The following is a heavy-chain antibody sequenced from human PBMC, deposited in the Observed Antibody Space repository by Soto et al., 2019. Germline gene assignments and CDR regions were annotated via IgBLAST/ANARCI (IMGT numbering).Heavy chain of an antibody. CDR2: INQSGST. Sequence: QVQLQQWGAGLLKPSETLSLTCAVYGGSFSGYYWNWIRQPPGKGLEWMGEINQSGSTNYNPSLKSRVTISVDTSKHQFSLKLSSVTAADTAVYYCARGWGRIFDYWGQGTLVTVSS. D-gene: IGHD7-27*01. CDR3: ARGWGRIFDY. CDR1: GGSFSGYY. V-gene: IGHV4-34*01. J-gene: IGHJ4*02.